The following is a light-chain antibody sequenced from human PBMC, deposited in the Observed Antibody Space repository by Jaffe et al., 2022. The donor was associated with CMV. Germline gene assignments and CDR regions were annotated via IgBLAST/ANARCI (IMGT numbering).Light chain of an antibody. CDR3: QQYGLSPWT. CDR1: QSVSSNY. V-gene: IGKV3-20*01. J-gene: IGKJ1*01. Sequence: EIVLTQSPGTLSLSPGERATLSCRASQSVSSNYLAWYQQKPGQAPRLLIYAASRRGTGIPDRFSGSGSGTDFTLTISRLEPDDFAVFYCQQYGLSPWTFGQGTKLEIK. CDR2: AAS.